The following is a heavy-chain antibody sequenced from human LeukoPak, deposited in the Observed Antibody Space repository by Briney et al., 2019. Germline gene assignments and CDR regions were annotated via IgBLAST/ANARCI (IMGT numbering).Heavy chain of an antibody. J-gene: IGHJ4*02. CDR2: INPNSGGT. V-gene: IGHV1-2*02. CDR3: ARSYYYDSSGYYYAQMGYFDY. CDR1: GYTFTGYY. Sequence: ASVKVSCKASGYTFTGYYMHWVRQAPGQGLEWMGWINPNSGGTNYAQKFQGRVTMTRDTSISTAYMELSRLRSDDTAVYYCARSYYYDSSGYYYAQMGYFDYWGQGTLVTVSS. D-gene: IGHD3-22*01.